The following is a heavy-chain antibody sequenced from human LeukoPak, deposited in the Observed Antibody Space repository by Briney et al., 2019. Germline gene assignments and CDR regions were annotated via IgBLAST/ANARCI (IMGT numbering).Heavy chain of an antibody. CDR2: IYTSGST. D-gene: IGHD5-12*01. Sequence: SETLSLTCTVSGGSISSYYWSWIRQPPGKGLEWIGYIYTSGSTNYNPSLKSRVTISVDTSKNQFSLKLSSVTAADMAVYYCASLTASERGYSGYDLRYYYYYMDVWGKGTTVTVSS. CDR3: ASLTASERGYSGYDLRYYYYYMDV. CDR1: GGSISSYY. J-gene: IGHJ6*03. V-gene: IGHV4-4*09.